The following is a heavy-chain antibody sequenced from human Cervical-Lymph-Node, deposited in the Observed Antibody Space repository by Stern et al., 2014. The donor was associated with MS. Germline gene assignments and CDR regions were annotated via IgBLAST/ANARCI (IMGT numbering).Heavy chain of an antibody. J-gene: IGHJ3*01. CDR1: GFTFRRYS. CDR3: ARATSTGGNYRLDL. CDR2: IWYDGSTE. V-gene: IGHV3-30-3*01. Sequence: QVQLVESGGGVVQPARSLRLSCAASGFTFRRYSMHWVRQDPGQGLEWAAIIWYDGSTEHYADSVKGRFSISRDNSKNTLYLQMLSLRPEDTAVYYCARATSTGGNYRLDLWGRGTLVTVSS. D-gene: IGHD3-3*01.